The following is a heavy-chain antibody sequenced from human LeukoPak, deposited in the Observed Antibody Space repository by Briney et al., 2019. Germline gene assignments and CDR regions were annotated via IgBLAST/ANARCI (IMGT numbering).Heavy chain of an antibody. CDR3: AKDYYYDSSGFGAFDI. Sequence: ESGGSLRLSCAASGFTFSTFAKTWVRQAPGKGLEWVSAISGSGGSTYYADSVKGRFTISRDNSKNTLYLQMNSLRAEDTAVYYCAKDYYYDSSGFGAFDIWGQGTMVTVSS. J-gene: IGHJ3*02. V-gene: IGHV3-23*01. CDR2: ISGSGGST. D-gene: IGHD3-22*01. CDR1: GFTFSTFA.